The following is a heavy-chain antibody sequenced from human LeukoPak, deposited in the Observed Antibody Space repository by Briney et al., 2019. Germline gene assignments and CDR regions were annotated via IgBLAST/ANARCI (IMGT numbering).Heavy chain of an antibody. CDR3: ARAPTTGTVDY. CDR2: INQDGGAK. J-gene: IGHJ4*02. Sequence: GGSLRLSCAASGFTFSSYSMNWVRQAPGKGLEWVANINQDGGAKYYVDSLKGRFTISRDNIEKSLYLQLNSLTADDTAVYFCARAPTTGTVDYWGQGTLVTVSS. V-gene: IGHV3-7*01. D-gene: IGHD1-1*01. CDR1: GFTFSSYS.